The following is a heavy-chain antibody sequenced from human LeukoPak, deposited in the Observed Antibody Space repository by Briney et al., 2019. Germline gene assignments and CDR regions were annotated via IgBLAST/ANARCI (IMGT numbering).Heavy chain of an antibody. Sequence: GGSLRLSCAASGFTFSSYGMHWVRQAPGKGLEWVAVIWHDGSNKYYADSVKGRFTISRDNSKNTLYLQMNSLRAEDTAVYYCARARITGTMDVWGQGTTVTVSS. V-gene: IGHV3-33*01. CDR3: ARARITGTMDV. J-gene: IGHJ6*02. CDR2: IWHDGSNK. D-gene: IGHD1-20*01. CDR1: GFTFSSYG.